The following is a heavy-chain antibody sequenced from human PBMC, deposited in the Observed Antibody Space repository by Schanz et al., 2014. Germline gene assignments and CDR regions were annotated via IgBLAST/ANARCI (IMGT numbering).Heavy chain of an antibody. CDR1: GFGFSSYS. CDR3: AKAADWPVTRFDP. Sequence: EVQLVQSGGGLIQPGGSLRLSCAASGFGFSSYSMNWVRQAPGRGLEWVANIKEDGSVKDYVDSVKGRFTISRDNSKSTLYLQMNSLRAEDTAVYYCAKAADWPVTRFDPWGQGTLVTVSS. J-gene: IGHJ5*02. D-gene: IGHD3-9*01. CDR2: IKEDGSVK. V-gene: IGHV3-7*03.